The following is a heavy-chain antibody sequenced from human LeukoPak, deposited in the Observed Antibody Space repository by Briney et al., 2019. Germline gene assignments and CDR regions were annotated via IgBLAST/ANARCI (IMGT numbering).Heavy chain of an antibody. V-gene: IGHV3-33*01. CDR1: GFTFSSYG. J-gene: IGHJ6*03. CDR3: ARDIAAAAATDYYMDV. D-gene: IGHD6-13*01. Sequence: AGRPLRLSCAASGFTFSSYGMHWVRQAPGKGLEWVAVIWYDGSNKYYADSVKGRFTISRDNSKNTLYLQMNSLRAEDTAVYYCARDIAAAAATDYYMDVWGKGTTVTVSS. CDR2: IWYDGSNK.